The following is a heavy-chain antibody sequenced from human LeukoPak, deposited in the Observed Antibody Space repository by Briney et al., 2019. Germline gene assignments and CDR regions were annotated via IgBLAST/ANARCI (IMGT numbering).Heavy chain of an antibody. J-gene: IGHJ4*02. D-gene: IGHD3-22*01. V-gene: IGHV1-3*01. CDR2: INAGNGNT. Sequence: ASVKVSCKASGYTFTSYAMHWVRQAPGQRLEWMGWINAGNGNTKYSQKFQGRVSITRDTSASTAYMELSSLRSEDTAVYYCARSYYDSSGYYSFDYWGQGTLVTVSS. CDR1: GYTFTSYA. CDR3: ARSYYDSSGYYSFDY.